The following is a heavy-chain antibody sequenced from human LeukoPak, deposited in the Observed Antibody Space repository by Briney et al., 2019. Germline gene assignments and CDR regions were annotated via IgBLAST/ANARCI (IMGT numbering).Heavy chain of an antibody. J-gene: IGHJ4*02. CDR1: GGSISSSYYY. CDR3: ARGGSYSPFDY. CDR2: IYYSGST. V-gene: IGHV4-39*01. D-gene: IGHD1-26*01. Sequence: KPSETLSLTCTVSGGSISSSYYYWGWIRQPPGKGLEWIGSIYYSGSTYYNPSLKSRVTISVDTSKNQFSLRLSSVTAADMAVYYCARGGSYSPFDYWGQGTLVTVSS.